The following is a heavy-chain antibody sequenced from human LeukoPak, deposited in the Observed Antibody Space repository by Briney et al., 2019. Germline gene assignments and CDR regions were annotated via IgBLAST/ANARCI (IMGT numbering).Heavy chain of an antibody. Sequence: SETLSLTCTVSGGSISSSSYYWGWIRQPPGKGLEWIGSIYYSGSTYYNPSLKSRVTISVDTSKNQFSLKLSSVTAADTAVYYCARHGTAVAVWFDPWGQGTLVTVSS. CDR3: ARHGTAVAVWFDP. J-gene: IGHJ5*02. V-gene: IGHV4-39*01. D-gene: IGHD6-19*01. CDR1: GGSISSSSYY. CDR2: IYYSGST.